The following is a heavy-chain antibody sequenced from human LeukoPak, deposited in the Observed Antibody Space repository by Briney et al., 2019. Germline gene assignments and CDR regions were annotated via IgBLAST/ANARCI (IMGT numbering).Heavy chain of an antibody. CDR2: INHSGST. J-gene: IGHJ4*02. Sequence: SETLSLTCAVYGGSFSGYYWSWIRQPPGRGLEWIGEINHSGSTNYNPSLKSRVTISVDTSKKQFSLKLSSVTAADTAVYYCARGITIFRVVIDWGQGTLVTVSS. V-gene: IGHV4-34*01. CDR3: ARGITIFRVVID. CDR1: GGSFSGYY. D-gene: IGHD3-3*01.